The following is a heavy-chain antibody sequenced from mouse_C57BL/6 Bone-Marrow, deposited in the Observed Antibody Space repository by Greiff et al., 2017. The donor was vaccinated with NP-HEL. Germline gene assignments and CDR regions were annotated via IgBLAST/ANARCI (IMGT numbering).Heavy chain of an antibody. D-gene: IGHD1-1*01. CDR2: IRNKANGYTT. CDR1: GFTFTDYY. V-gene: IGHV7-3*01. Sequence: EVQRVESGGGLVQPGGSLSLSCAASGFTFTDYYMSWVRQPPGKALEWLGFIRNKANGYTTEYSASVKGRFTISRDKSQSILYLQMNALRAEDSATYYCAREITTVPFAYWGQGTLVTVSA. CDR3: AREITTVPFAY. J-gene: IGHJ3*01.